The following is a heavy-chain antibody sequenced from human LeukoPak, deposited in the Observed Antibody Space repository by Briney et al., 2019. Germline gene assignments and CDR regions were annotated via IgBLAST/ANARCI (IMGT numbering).Heavy chain of an antibody. V-gene: IGHV4-34*01. CDR2: INHSGST. CDR3: ARDLGGPFDY. D-gene: IGHD3-16*01. J-gene: IGHJ4*02. Sequence: SETLSLTCAVYGGSFSGYYWSWIRQPPGKGLEWIGEINHSGSTNYNPSLKSRATMSVDTSKNQFSLKLSSVTAADTAVYYCARDLGGPFDYWGQGTLVTVSS. CDR1: GGSFSGYY.